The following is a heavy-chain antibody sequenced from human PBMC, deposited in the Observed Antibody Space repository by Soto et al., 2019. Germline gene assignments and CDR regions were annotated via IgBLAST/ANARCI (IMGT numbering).Heavy chain of an antibody. CDR2: FSSSSSST. CDR1: ELTFSSYS. D-gene: IGHD2-2*01. J-gene: IGHJ4*02. Sequence: GGSLRLSCAASELTFSSYSMNLVRPAPGKGLEWVSAFSSSSSSTYSADSVKGRFTISRDTSKSTLSLQMNSLRADDTAVYYCAKGRESSTSAQYSFDYWGQGTLVTVSS. V-gene: IGHV3-23*01. CDR3: AKGRESSTSAQYSFDY.